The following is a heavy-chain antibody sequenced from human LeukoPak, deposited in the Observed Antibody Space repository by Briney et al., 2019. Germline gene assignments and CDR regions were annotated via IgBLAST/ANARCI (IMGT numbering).Heavy chain of an antibody. Sequence: PSQTLSLTCAVSGGSISSGGYSWSWIRQPPGKGLEWIGYIYHSGSTYYNPSLKSRVTISVDRSKNQSSLKLSSVTAADTAVYYCARYYDILTGYDRHYWYFDLWGRGTLVTVSS. CDR3: ARYYDILTGYDRHYWYFDL. J-gene: IGHJ2*01. V-gene: IGHV4-30-2*01. CDR1: GGSISSGGYS. CDR2: IYHSGST. D-gene: IGHD3-9*01.